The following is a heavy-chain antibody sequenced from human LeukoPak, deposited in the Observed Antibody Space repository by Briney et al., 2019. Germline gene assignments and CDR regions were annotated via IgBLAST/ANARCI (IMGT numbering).Heavy chain of an antibody. J-gene: IGHJ5*02. CDR1: GYTFTDYY. CDR3: ARAWNTDMYLRFDP. CDR2: INPNSGGT. Sequence: ASVKLSCKTSGYTFTDYYMHWVRQAPGQGLEWMGWINPNSGGTNYAQRFQGRVTMTRDTSISTAYMELSSLRSDDTAVYYCARAWNTDMYLRFDPWGQGTLVTVSS. V-gene: IGHV1-2*02. D-gene: IGHD5-18*01.